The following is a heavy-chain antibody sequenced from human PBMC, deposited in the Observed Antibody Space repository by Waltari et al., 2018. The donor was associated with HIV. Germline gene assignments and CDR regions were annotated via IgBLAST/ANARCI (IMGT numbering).Heavy chain of an antibody. CDR1: GCSFRTYW. CDR2: IDQDGSRI. D-gene: IGHD2-21*02. V-gene: IGHV3-74*01. J-gene: IGHJ4*02. Sequence: EVQLVESGGGLVRHGLSLRLSCAASGCSFRTYWMHWVRQVPGKEPVWVSRIDQDGSRISYADSVKGRFTISRDNARNILYLQMNSLRVEDTAVYYCARMTSPYFIDYWGLGTLVTVSS. CDR3: ARMTSPYFIDY.